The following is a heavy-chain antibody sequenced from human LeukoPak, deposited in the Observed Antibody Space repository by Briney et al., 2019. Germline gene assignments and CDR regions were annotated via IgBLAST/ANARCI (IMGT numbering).Heavy chain of an antibody. CDR3: ARRGQQLEYFDY. CDR1: GYAFASYW. V-gene: IGHV5-51*01. D-gene: IGHD1-1*01. J-gene: IGHJ4*02. CDR2: IYPDDSDT. Sequence: GESLKISCRVSGYAFASYWIGWVRQVPGKGLEWMGIIYPDDSDTKYSPSFQGQVTFSADKSINTAYLQWSSLKASDTAVYYCARRGQQLEYFDYWGQGTLVTVSS.